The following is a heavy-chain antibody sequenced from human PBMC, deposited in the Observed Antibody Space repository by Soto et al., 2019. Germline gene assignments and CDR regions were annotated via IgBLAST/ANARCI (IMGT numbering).Heavy chain of an antibody. CDR3: ARGQGTYCSGGSCHSYYYMDV. CDR1: GGSFSGYY. CDR2: INHSGST. V-gene: IGHV4-34*01. Sequence: SETLSLTCAVYGGSFSGYYWSCNRQPPGKGLEWIGEINHSGSTNYNPSLKSRVTISVDTSKNQFSLKLSSVTAADTAVYYCARGQGTYCSGGSCHSYYYMDVWGKGTTVTVSS. D-gene: IGHD2-15*01. J-gene: IGHJ6*03.